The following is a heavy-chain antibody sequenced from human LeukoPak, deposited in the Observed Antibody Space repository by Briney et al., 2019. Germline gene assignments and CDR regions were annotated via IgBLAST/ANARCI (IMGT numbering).Heavy chain of an antibody. CDR2: IYHSGST. CDR1: GGSISSSNW. J-gene: IGHJ2*01. D-gene: IGHD3-9*01. Sequence: SETLSLTCAVSGGSISSSNWWSWVRQPPGKGLEWIGEIYHSGSTNYNPSLKSRVTISVDKSKNQFSLKLSSVTAADTAAYYCARRTMGYDILTGFTAGHFDLWGRGTLVTVSS. CDR3: ARRTMGYDILTGFTAGHFDL. V-gene: IGHV4-4*02.